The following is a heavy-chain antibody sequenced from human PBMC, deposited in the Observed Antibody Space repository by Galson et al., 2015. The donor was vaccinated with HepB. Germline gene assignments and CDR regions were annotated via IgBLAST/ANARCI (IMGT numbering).Heavy chain of an antibody. J-gene: IGHJ1*01. Sequence: SLRLSCAGSGSSFSNYGVHWVRQAPGKGLEWVAVIWFDGSDTYYADALEGRFTISRDNSKDTAFLHMNDLRDEDTAVYYCALGTIPEYGSRVWGQGTLVSVSS. D-gene: IGHD7-27*01. V-gene: IGHV3-33*03. CDR2: IWFDGSDT. CDR1: GSSFSNYG. CDR3: ALGTIPEYGSRV.